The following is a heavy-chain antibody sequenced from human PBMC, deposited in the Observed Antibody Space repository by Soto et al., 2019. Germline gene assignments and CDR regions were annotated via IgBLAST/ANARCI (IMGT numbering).Heavy chain of an antibody. J-gene: IGHJ4*02. V-gene: IGHV4-61*01. CDR3: AGDRIGQGATFDL. D-gene: IGHD1-26*01. Sequence: QVQLQESGPGQLKPSETLSLTCSVSGTSVRSGTYYWTWIRQRPGQGLEWIGYMYYGGRTNYNRSLKRRLNMSIDESKNQFSLRLHSGTAADTAMYYCAGDRIGQGATFDLWGQGNLVAVSS. CDR1: GTSVRSGTYY. CDR2: MYYGGRT.